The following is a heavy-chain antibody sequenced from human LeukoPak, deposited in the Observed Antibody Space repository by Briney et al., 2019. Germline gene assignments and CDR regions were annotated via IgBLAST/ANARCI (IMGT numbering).Heavy chain of an antibody. V-gene: IGHV4-34*01. Sequence: SETLSLTCAVYGGSFSGYYWSWIRQPPGKGLEWTGEINHSGSTNYNPSLKSRVTISVDTSKNQFSLKLSSVTAADTAVYYCARAARTIPGYSSSPAYYYYGMDVWGQGTTVTVSS. CDR2: INHSGST. J-gene: IGHJ6*02. D-gene: IGHD6-13*01. CDR3: ARAARTIPGYSSSPAYYYYGMDV. CDR1: GGSFSGYY.